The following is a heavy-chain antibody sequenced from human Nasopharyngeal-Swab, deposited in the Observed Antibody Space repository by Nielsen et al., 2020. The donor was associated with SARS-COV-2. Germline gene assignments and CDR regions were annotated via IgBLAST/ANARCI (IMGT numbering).Heavy chain of an antibody. CDR2: INHSGTT. J-gene: IGHJ4*02. D-gene: IGHD3-22*01. CDR3: ARGHRSISMIVVVIATAHFYFDS. Sequence: SETCLTCAVYGGSFSGYYWSWIRQPPGKGLEWIGEINHSGTTSYNPSLKSRVTISSDTSKNQFSLKLSSVTAADTAVYYCARGHRSISMIVVVIATAHFYFDSWGRGTLVTVTS. CDR1: GGSFSGYY. V-gene: IGHV4-34*01.